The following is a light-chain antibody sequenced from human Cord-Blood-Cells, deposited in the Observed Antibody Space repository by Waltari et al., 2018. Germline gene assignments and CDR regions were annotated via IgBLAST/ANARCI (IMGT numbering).Light chain of an antibody. J-gene: IGLJ3*02. CDR3: QSYDSSLSGWV. CDR2: GNS. Sequence: HSVLTPPPSASGAPGPRVTTSCTRSSFYIRVCHYVTCYQHLPGTAPKPLIYGNSKRPSGVPDLFSGSKSGTSASLAITGLQAEDEADYYCQSYDSSLSGWVFGGGTKLTVL. V-gene: IGLV1-40*01. CDR1: SFYIRVCHY.